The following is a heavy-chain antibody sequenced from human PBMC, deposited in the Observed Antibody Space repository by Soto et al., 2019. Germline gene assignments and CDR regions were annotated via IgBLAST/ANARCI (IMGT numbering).Heavy chain of an antibody. CDR2: ISGSDGST. CDR1: GFTFSSYA. J-gene: IGHJ6*03. CDR3: AKVMPEYDFWSGYQIYYGSGRDSYYYYMDV. D-gene: IGHD3-3*01. V-gene: IGHV3-23*01. Sequence: EVQLLESGGGLVQPGGSLRLSCAASGFTFSSYAMSWVRQAPGKGLEWVSAISGSDGSTYYADSVKGRFTISRDNAKNTLYLQMNSLRAEDTAVYYCAKVMPEYDFWSGYQIYYGSGRDSYYYYMDVWGKGTTVTVSS.